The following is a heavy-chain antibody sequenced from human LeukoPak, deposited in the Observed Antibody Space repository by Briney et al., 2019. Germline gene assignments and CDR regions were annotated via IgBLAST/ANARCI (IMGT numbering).Heavy chain of an antibody. CDR1: GFTFSNYW. D-gene: IGHD1-26*01. J-gene: IGHJ4*02. V-gene: IGHV3-7*04. CDR2: IKQDGSDK. Sequence: PGGSLRLSCAASGFTFSNYWMSWVRQAPGKGLEWVANIKQDGSDKYYEASVKGRFTISRDNANNSLYLQMNSLRVEDTAVYYCARTSGGRPFGYWGQGTLVTVSS. CDR3: ARTSGGRPFGY.